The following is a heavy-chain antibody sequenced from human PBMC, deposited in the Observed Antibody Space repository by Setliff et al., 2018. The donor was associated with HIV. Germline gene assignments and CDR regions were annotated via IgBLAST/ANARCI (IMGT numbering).Heavy chain of an antibody. CDR2: IYHSGTT. Sequence: SETLSLTCAVSGYAITSGFYWGWIRQPPGKGLEWIGSIYHSGTTNYNSSLKSRVTISVDTSKNQFPLKLSSVTAADTAVYYCARGSRQLTIFGVVFKTNYYFTDVWGKGTAVTVSS. V-gene: IGHV4-38-2*01. CDR1: GYAITSGFY. J-gene: IGHJ6*03. CDR3: ARGSRQLTIFGVVFKTNYYFTDV. D-gene: IGHD3-3*01.